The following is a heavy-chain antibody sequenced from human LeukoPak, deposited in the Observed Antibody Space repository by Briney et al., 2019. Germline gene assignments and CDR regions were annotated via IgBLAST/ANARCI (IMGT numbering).Heavy chain of an antibody. D-gene: IGHD5-12*01. V-gene: IGHV4-30-4*08. CDR3: ARGPKKSGFSFDP. CDR1: GGSISSGNYY. Sequence: SQTLSLTCSVSGGSISSGNYYWTWIRQPPEKGLEWIGYIYYSGSTYYNPSLKSRINISVDTSKNQFSLKLSSVTAADTAVYFWARGPKKSGFSFDPWGQGTLVTVSS. CDR2: IYYSGST. J-gene: IGHJ5*02.